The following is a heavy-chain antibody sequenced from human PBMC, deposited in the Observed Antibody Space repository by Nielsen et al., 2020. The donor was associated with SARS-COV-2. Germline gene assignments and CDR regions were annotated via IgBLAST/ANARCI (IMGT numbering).Heavy chain of an antibody. V-gene: IGHV3-33*04. CDR3: TRDPPDSGWALDY. D-gene: IGHD6-19*01. CDR1: GFTFRNAW. CDR2: IWRGGNYK. Sequence: GGSLRLSCVASGFTFRNAWMTWVRQAPGKGLEWVAMIWRGGNYKFYPDSVRGRFTISRDDSKNLVSLQMESLRVEDTALYYCTRDPPDSGWALDYWGQGIPVTVSS. J-gene: IGHJ4*02.